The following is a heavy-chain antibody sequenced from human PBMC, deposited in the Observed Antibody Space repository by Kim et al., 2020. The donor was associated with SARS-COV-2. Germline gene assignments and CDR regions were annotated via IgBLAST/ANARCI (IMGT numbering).Heavy chain of an antibody. CDR3: ARGVSMEWRGPRVFDY. J-gene: IGHJ4*02. CDR1: GGSFSGYY. V-gene: IGHV4-34*01. Sequence: SETLSLTCAVYGGSFSGYYWSWIRQPPGKGLEWIGEINHSGSTNYNPSLKSRVTISVDTSKNQFSLKLSSVTAADTAVYYCARGVSMEWRGPRVFDYWGQGTLVTVSS. CDR2: INHSGST. D-gene: IGHD3-10*01.